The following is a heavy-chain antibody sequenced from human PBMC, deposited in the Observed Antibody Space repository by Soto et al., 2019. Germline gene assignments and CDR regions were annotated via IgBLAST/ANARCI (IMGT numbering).Heavy chain of an antibody. Sequence: GGPLSLSCAVSGLTFSAYWMHWVRPVPGTGLTWVSRSSYDGSTATYAASVKGRFVISRDNAKNSLYLEMNTLRADDSGLYYCARGPRVSSTGTGAHWGRGNLVTVSS. J-gene: IGHJ4*02. V-gene: IGHV3-74*01. CDR2: SSYDGSTA. CDR1: GLTFSAYW. CDR3: ARGPRVSSTGTGAH. D-gene: IGHD1-1*01.